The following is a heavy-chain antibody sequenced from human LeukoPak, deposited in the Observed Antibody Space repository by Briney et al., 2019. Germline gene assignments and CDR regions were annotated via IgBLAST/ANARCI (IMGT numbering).Heavy chain of an antibody. CDR3: AKKVNYDSSGYYAY. CDR2: ISGSGGST. CDR1: GFTFSNYG. Sequence: PGGSLRLSCGASGFTFSNYGMSWVRQAPGKGLEWVSAISGSGGSTYYADSVKGRFTISRDNSKNTLYLQMNSLRAEDTAVYYCAKKVNYDSSGYYAYWGQGTLVTVSS. D-gene: IGHD3-22*01. V-gene: IGHV3-23*01. J-gene: IGHJ4*02.